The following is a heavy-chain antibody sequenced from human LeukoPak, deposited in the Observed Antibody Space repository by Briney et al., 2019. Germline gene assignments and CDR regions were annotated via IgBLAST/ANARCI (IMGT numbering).Heavy chain of an antibody. Sequence: SETLSLTCAVYGGSFSDYYWSWIRQPPGKGLEWIGEINHSGSTNYNPSLKSRVTISVDTSKNQFSLKLSSVTAADTAVYYCARGRRRITMIVAGAFDIWGQGTMVTVSS. CDR2: INHSGST. CDR1: GGSFSDYY. CDR3: ARGRRRITMIVAGAFDI. V-gene: IGHV4-34*01. D-gene: IGHD3-22*01. J-gene: IGHJ3*02.